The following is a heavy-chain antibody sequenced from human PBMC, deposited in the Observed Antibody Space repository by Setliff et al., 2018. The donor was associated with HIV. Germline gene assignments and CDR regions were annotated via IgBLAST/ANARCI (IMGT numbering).Heavy chain of an antibody. CDR1: GGSMTTHF. CDR2: VYYSGST. V-gene: IGHV4-59*11. J-gene: IGHJ1*01. D-gene: IGHD3-3*01. Sequence: SETLSLTCTVSGGSMTTHFWSWIRQPPGKGLEWIGSVYYSGSTNYNPSLKSRVTISLDTSENQSSLNLNSVTAADTAVYYCARDISEGFFLERASEHWSQGTLVTVSS. CDR3: ARDISEGFFLERASEH.